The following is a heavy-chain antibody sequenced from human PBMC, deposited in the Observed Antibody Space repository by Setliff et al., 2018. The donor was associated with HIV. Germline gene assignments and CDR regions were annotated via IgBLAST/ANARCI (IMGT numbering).Heavy chain of an antibody. CDR1: GFTFSNYW. V-gene: IGHV3-7*01. Sequence: GGSLRLSCAASGFTFSNYWMNWVRQAPGKGLEWVADIKQDGDEENYVDSVKGRFTISRDNAKNSLFLQMNSLRVEDTAVYYCARGHLDYYGMDVWGQGTTVTVSS. CDR2: IKQDGDEE. J-gene: IGHJ6*02. CDR3: ARGHLDYYGMDV.